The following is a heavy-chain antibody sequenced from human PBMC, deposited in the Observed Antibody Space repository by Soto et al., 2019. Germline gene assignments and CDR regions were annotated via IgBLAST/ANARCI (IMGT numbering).Heavy chain of an antibody. CDR2: MSPSGSGI. J-gene: IGHJ4*02. CDR3: ARTARLVDY. CDR1: GFTFTDHY. V-gene: IGHV3-11*01. Sequence: QVRLVESGGGLVKPGGSLRLSCVASGFTFTDHYMSWIRQAPGKGLEWIAYMSPSGSGISYADSAKGRFTISRHNTRNTVYLQMNTLRAEDTAVYYCARTARLVDYWGQGTLVTVSS.